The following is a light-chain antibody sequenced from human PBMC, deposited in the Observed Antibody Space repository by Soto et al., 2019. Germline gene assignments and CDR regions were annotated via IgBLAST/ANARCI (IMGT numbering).Light chain of an antibody. J-gene: IGKJ1*01. CDR1: QTVYDW. CDR2: TAS. CDR3: QQYNLFSGT. V-gene: IGKV1-5*03. Sequence: DIQMTQSPATLSASLVDRVTITCRASQTVYDWLAWYQHKSGQAPRLLIHTASTLESGVPSTFSASGSGTHFTLTINSLQPDDFATYYCQQYNLFSGTFGQGTKVDIK.